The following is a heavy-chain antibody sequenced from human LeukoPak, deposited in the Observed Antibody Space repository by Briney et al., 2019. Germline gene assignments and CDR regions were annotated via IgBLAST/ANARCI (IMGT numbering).Heavy chain of an antibody. V-gene: IGHV3-30*18. CDR1: GFTFSSYG. J-gene: IGHJ4*02. Sequence: GRSLRLSCAASGFTFSSYGMHWVRQAPGKGLEWVAVISYGGSNKYYADSVKGRFTISRDNSKNTLYLQMNSLRAEDTAVYYCAKDGGGSYLYYFDYWGQGTLVTVSS. CDR3: AKDGGGSYLYYFDY. D-gene: IGHD1-26*01. CDR2: ISYGGSNK.